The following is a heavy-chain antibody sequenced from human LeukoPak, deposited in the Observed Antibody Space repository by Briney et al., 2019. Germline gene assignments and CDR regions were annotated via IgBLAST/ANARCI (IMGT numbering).Heavy chain of an antibody. J-gene: IGHJ4*02. D-gene: IGHD3-10*01. CDR1: ASTFTNNI. CDR3: ARDSTVIGEF. V-gene: IGHV1-18*01. Sequence: AAGKVCFYAAASTFTNNILSLIRQGQGQGQERMGCIGRYSGNTNYAQKLQGRVNMTTDTSTSTAYRELKSLRSDDAGVYDCARDSTVIGEFWGQGTLVTVSS. CDR2: IGRYSGNT.